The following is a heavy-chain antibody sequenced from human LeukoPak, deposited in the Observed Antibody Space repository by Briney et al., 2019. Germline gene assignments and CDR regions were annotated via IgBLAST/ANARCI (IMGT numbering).Heavy chain of an antibody. D-gene: IGHD3-22*01. V-gene: IGHV4-61*01. J-gene: IGHJ4*02. Sequence: SGTLSLTCTVSGGSVSSGSYYWIWLRQPPGMGLEWVGYIYYSGSTNYYVSLRFRVTIAVDTSKNQFSLKLSSGTAADTAVYYCARREIYYRHFDYWGQGTLVTVSS. CDR1: GGSVSSGSYY. CDR3: ARREIYYRHFDY. CDR2: IYYSGST.